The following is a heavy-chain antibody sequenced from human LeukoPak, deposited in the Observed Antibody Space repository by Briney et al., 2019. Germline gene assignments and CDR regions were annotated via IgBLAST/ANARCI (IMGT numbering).Heavy chain of an antibody. Sequence: GGSLRLSCAASGFTFSSYAMSWVRQAPGKGLEWVSAISGSGGTTYYADSVKGRLIISRDNSKNTLYLQMNSLRAEDTAVYYCARETWELPNDYWGQGTLVTVSS. CDR3: ARETWELPNDY. J-gene: IGHJ4*02. V-gene: IGHV3-23*01. CDR1: GFTFSSYA. CDR2: ISGSGGTT. D-gene: IGHD1-26*01.